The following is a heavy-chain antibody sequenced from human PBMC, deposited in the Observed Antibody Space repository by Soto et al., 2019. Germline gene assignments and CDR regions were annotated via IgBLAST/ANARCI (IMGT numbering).Heavy chain of an antibody. Sequence: SETLSLTCAVYGGSFSGYYWSWIRQPPGKGLEWIGEINHSGSTNYNPSLKSRVTISVDTSKNQFSLKLSSVTAADTAVYYCARGRVVATIPSAFDIWGQGTTVTVSS. J-gene: IGHJ3*02. CDR2: INHSGST. CDR1: GGSFSGYY. CDR3: ARGRVVATIPSAFDI. D-gene: IGHD5-12*01. V-gene: IGHV4-34*01.